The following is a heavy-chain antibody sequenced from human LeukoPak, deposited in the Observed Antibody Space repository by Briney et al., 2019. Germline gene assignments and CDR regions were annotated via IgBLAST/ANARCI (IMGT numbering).Heavy chain of an antibody. J-gene: IGHJ5*02. CDR2: IIPIFGTA. CDR3: ARDPNYDFWSGYSTYNWFDP. D-gene: IGHD3-3*01. V-gene: IGHV1-69*05. Sequence: SVKVSCKASGGTFSSYAISWVRQAPGQGLEWMGGIIPIFGTANYAQKFQGRVTITTDESTSTAYMELSSLRSEDTAVYYCARDPNYDFWSGYSTYNWFDPWGQGTLVTVSS. CDR1: GGTFSSYA.